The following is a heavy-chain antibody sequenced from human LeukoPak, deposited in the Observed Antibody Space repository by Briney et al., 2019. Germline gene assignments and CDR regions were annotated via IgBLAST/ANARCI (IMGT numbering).Heavy chain of an antibody. V-gene: IGHV3-64D*06. J-gene: IGHJ4*02. D-gene: IGHD6-19*01. CDR3: YISGWTEDIDN. Sequence: GGSLRLSCAASGFTFSTYWMHWVRQAPGKGLEYLSGISDNGGMTFYADPVKGRFTISRDNSKNTLYLQMSSLRREDTAVYYCYISGWTEDIDNWGQGTLVTVSS. CDR1: GFTFSTYW. CDR2: ISDNGGMT.